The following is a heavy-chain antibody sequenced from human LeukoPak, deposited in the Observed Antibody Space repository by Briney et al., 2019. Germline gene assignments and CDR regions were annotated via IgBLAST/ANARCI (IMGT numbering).Heavy chain of an antibody. Sequence: GGSLRLSCAASGFTFSDYYMSWIRQAPGKGLEWVSYISSSSSYTNYADSVKGRFTISRDNAKNSLYLQMNSLRAEDTAVYYCATWGRKGGFGELFRSPNFDYWGQGTLVTVSS. CDR2: ISSSSSYT. D-gene: IGHD3-10*01. J-gene: IGHJ4*02. CDR1: GFTFSDYY. CDR3: ATWGRKGGFGELFRSPNFDY. V-gene: IGHV3-11*06.